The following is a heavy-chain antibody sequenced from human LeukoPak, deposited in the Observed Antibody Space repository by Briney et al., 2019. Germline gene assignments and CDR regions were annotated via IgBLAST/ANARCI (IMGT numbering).Heavy chain of an antibody. Sequence: GGSLRLSCAASGFTFSNYWMRWVRQSPGKGPVWVARINIDGSYTSYADSVKGRFTISRDDAKNTIYLQMSSLRAEDTAVYYCARDLDAGGTPGDDFDYWGRGTLVTVSS. CDR2: INIDGSYT. J-gene: IGHJ4*02. CDR3: ARDLDAGGTPGDDFDY. D-gene: IGHD4-23*01. CDR1: GFTFSNYW. V-gene: IGHV3-74*01.